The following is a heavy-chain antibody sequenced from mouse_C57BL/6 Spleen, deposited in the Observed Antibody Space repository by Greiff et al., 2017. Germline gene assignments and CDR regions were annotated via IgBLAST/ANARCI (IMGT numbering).Heavy chain of an antibody. V-gene: IGHV5-9*01. D-gene: IGHD4-1*01. CDR2: ISGGGGNT. CDR3: ARGLGRGDYFDY. CDR1: GFTFSSYT. J-gene: IGHJ2*01. Sequence: EVQLVESGGGLVKPGGSLKLSCAASGFTFSSYTMSWVRQTPEKRLEWVATISGGGGNTYYPDSVKGRFTISRDNAKNTLYLQMSSLRSEDTALYYCARGLGRGDYFDYWGQGTTLTVSS.